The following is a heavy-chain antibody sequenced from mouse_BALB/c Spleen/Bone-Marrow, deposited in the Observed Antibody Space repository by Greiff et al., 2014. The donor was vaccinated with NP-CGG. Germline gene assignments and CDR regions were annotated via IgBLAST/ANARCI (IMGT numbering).Heavy chain of an antibody. CDR3: PSGDPHYAMDY. J-gene: IGHJ4*01. Sequence: EVQLVESGAELVKPGASVNLSCTASGFNIKDTYMHWVKQRPEQGLEWIGWIDPANGNAKYDPNFQDKATITADTSSNTSYLHLSGLTSEDPAVYYCPSGDPHYAMDYWGQGTSVTVST. CDR1: GFNIKDTY. CDR2: IDPANGNA. V-gene: IGHV14-3*02.